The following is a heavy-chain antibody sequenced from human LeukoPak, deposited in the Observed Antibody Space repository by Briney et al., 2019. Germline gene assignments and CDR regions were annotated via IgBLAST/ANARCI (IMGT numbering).Heavy chain of an antibody. CDR2: ISGYNGNT. CDR1: GYIFTNFG. V-gene: IGHV1-18*01. CDR3: ARGVPGTYYYYYMDD. J-gene: IGHJ6*03. D-gene: IGHD2-2*01. Sequence: VASVKVSCKASGYIFTNFGISWVRQARGQGLEWMGWISGYNGNTKYVQKFQGRVTMTTDTSTSTAYMELRSLRSDDTAVYYCARGVPGTYYYYYMDDWGKGTTVTVSS.